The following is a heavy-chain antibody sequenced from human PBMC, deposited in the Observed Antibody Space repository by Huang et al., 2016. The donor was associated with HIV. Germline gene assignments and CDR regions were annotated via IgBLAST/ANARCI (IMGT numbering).Heavy chain of an antibody. CDR2: IDPSGGTT. V-gene: IGHV1-46*01. D-gene: IGHD5-12*01. Sequence: QVQLVQSGAEVKKPGASVKVSCQASGYTFTSYYMHWVRQAPGKGLEWMGIIDPSGGTTIYAQKCQGRVTISRDTSTSAVYMELSSLISDDTAVYYCAREKRGNTGYDYPHFDYWGQGTLVTVSS. CDR3: AREKRGNTGYDYPHFDY. J-gene: IGHJ4*02. CDR1: GYTFTSYY.